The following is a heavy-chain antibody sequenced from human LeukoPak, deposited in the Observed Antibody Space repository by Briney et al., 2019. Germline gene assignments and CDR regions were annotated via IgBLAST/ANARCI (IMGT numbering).Heavy chain of an antibody. CDR3: AKEFSATPRAAAQTGDAFDV. CDR1: GFTFSSYA. V-gene: IGHV3-23*01. CDR2: ISGSGGST. D-gene: IGHD7-27*01. J-gene: IGHJ4*02. Sequence: GGSLRLSCAASGFTFSSYAMSWVRQAPGKGLEWVSAISGSGGSTYYADSVKGRFTISRDNSKNTLYLQMNSLRAEDTAVYYCAKEFSATPRAAAQTGDAFDVWGQGTLVTVSS.